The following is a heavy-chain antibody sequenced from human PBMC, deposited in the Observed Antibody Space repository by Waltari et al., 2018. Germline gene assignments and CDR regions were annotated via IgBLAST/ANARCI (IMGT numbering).Heavy chain of an antibody. Sequence: QVQLVQSGAEVKKPGASVKVSCKASGYTFTGYYMHWVRQAPGQGLEWMGRINPNSGGTNYAQKVQGRVTMTRDTSISTAYMELSRLRSDDTAVYYCARDREGEYSSSSGDSFDYWGQGTLVTVSS. CDR3: ARDREGEYSSSSGDSFDY. V-gene: IGHV1-2*06. J-gene: IGHJ4*02. CDR1: GYTFTGYY. D-gene: IGHD6-6*01. CDR2: INPNSGGT.